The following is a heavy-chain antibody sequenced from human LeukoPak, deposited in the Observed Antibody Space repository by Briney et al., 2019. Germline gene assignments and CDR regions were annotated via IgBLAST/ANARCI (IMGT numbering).Heavy chain of an antibody. CDR2: FDSERGDT. Sequence: ASVKVSCKVSGYSVSELSMHWVRQAPGKGLEWMGGFDSERGDTVYAQKFQGRVTVTEDTSTNTAYMDLSSLRSEDTAVYYCAREEIYSGYAHWGQGTLVTVSS. J-gene: IGHJ4*02. CDR1: GYSVSELS. CDR3: AREEIYSGYAH. V-gene: IGHV1-24*01. D-gene: IGHD5-12*01.